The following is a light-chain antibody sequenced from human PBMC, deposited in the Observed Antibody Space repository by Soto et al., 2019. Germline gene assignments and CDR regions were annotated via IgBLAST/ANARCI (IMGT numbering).Light chain of an antibody. V-gene: IGKV1-27*01. J-gene: IGKJ1*01. Sequence: DIQMTQSPSSLSASVGDRVTITCRASQGISNFLAWYQQKPGKAPELLIYAASTLQSGVPSRFSGGGFGTDFPLTISSLQPEDVATYYCQKYAGDPQTFGQGTRVEIK. CDR2: AAS. CDR1: QGISNF. CDR3: QKYAGDPQT.